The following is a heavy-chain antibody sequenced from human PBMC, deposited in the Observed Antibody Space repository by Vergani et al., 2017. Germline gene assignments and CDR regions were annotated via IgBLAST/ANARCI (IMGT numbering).Heavy chain of an antibody. V-gene: IGHV1-2*02. CDR1: GYTFTGYY. J-gene: IGHJ4*02. CDR3: ARDSDYDILTGLWDY. D-gene: IGHD3-9*01. CDR2: INPNSGGT. Sequence: QVQLVQSGAEVKKPGASVKVSCKASGYTFTGYYIHWVRQAPGQGLEWMGWINPNSGGTNYAQKFQGRVTRTRDTSISTAYMELSRLRSDDTAVYYCARDSDYDILTGLWDYWGQGTLVTVSS.